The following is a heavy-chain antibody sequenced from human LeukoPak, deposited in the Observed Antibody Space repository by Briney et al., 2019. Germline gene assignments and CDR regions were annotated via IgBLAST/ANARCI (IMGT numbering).Heavy chain of an antibody. CDR1: GDSISSYY. CDR3: ARDRRGVYGSGSYSGWFDP. J-gene: IGHJ5*02. CDR2: IYHSGST. D-gene: IGHD3-10*01. V-gene: IGHV4-59*12. Sequence: SETLSLTCTVSGDSISSYYWNWIRQPPGKGLEWIGYIYHSGSTYYNPSLKSRVTISVDRSKNQFSLKLSSVTAADTAVYYCARDRRGVYGSGSYSGWFDPWGQGTLVTVSS.